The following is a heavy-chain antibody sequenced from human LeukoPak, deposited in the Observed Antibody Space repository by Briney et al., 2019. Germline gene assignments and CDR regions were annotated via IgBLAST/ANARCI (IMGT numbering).Heavy chain of an antibody. V-gene: IGHV3-30*18. Sequence: GGSLRLSCAASGFTFSSYGMHWVRQAPGKGLEGGAVISYDGSNKYYADSVQGRFTISRDNSKNTLYLQMNSLRAEDTAVYYCAKEALRGRSWYNYWGQGTLVTVSS. J-gene: IGHJ4*02. CDR3: AKEALRGRSWYNY. D-gene: IGHD6-13*01. CDR2: ISYDGSNK. CDR1: GFTFSSYG.